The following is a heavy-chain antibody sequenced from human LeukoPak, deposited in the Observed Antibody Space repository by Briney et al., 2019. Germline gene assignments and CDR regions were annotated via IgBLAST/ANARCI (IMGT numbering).Heavy chain of an antibody. Sequence: GGSLRLSCAASGFTFDDYAMHWVRQALEKGLEWVSGISWNSGSIGYADSVKGRFTISRDNAKNSLYLQMNSLRAEDTALYYCAKDRGYSYVHYYGMDVWGQGITVTVSS. CDR3: AKDRGYSYVHYYGMDV. CDR1: GFTFDDYA. D-gene: IGHD5-18*01. J-gene: IGHJ6*02. CDR2: ISWNSGSI. V-gene: IGHV3-9*01.